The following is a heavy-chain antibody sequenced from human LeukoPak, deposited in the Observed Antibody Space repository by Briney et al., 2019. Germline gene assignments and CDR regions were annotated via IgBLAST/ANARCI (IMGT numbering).Heavy chain of an antibody. V-gene: IGHV3-23*01. Sequence: PGGSLRLSCAASGFTFSSYAMSWVRQAPGKGLEWVPAISGSGGSTYYADSVKGRFTISRDNSKNTLYLQMNSLRAEDTAVYYCAKSMTTVTTLKYYYYMDVWGKGTTVTVSS. J-gene: IGHJ6*03. CDR2: ISGSGGST. D-gene: IGHD4-17*01. CDR1: GFTFSSYA. CDR3: AKSMTTVTTLKYYYYMDV.